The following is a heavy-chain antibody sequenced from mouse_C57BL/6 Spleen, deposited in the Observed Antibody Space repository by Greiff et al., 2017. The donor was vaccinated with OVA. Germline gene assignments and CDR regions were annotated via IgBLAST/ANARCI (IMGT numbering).Heavy chain of an antibody. CDR2: IDPEDGDT. CDR3: TRGLRGGSYAMDY. CDR1: GYTFTSYW. Sequence: VQLQQPGAELVKPGASVKVSCKASGYTFTSYWMHWVKQRPEQGLEWIGRIDPEDGDTEYAPKFQGKATMTADTSSNTAYLQLSSLTSEDTAVYYCTRGLRGGSYAMDYWGQGTSVTVSS. D-gene: IGHD2-4*01. V-gene: IGHV14-1*01. J-gene: IGHJ4*01.